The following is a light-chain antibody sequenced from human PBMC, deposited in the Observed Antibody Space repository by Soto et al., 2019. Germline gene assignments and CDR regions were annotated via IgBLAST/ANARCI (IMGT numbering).Light chain of an antibody. CDR1: QDISNY. CDR3: QQYDNLPLT. Sequence: DIQMTQSPSSLSASVGDRVTISCQASQDISNYLNWYHQKPGKAPKLLIYDASNLETGVPSRFSGSGSGTDLTFTISSLQPEDIATYYCQQYDNLPLTFGGGTKVDIK. CDR2: DAS. J-gene: IGKJ4*01. V-gene: IGKV1-33*01.